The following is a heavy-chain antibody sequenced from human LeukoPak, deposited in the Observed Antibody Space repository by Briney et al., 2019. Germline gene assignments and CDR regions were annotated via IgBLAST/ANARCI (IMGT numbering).Heavy chain of an antibody. CDR1: GFPFNSFW. CDR2: MNEYSTTI. D-gene: IGHD1-14*01. CDR3: ARGGVNPVDH. V-gene: IGHV3-74*01. J-gene: IGHJ4*02. Sequence: QPGGSLRLSCAASGFPFNSFWMHWVRQAPGKGLVWGSDMNEYSTTIGYADSVKGRFTISRDNAKSILYLQMNNLRAEDTAMYFCARGGVNPVDHWGQGTLVSVSS.